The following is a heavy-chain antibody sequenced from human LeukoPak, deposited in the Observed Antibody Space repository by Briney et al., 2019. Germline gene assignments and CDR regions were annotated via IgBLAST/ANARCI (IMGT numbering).Heavy chain of an antibody. J-gene: IGHJ5*02. V-gene: IGHV4-31*03. CDR3: ARAPGYYDSSGYSFNWFDP. Sequence: PSQTLSLTCTVSGGSISSGGYNWNWIRQHPGKGLEWIGYIYYSGSTYYNPSLKSRLTISVDKSKNQFSLKLSSVTAADTAVYYCARAPGYYDSSGYSFNWFDPWGQGTLVTVSS. CDR1: GGSISSGGYN. D-gene: IGHD3-22*01. CDR2: IYYSGST.